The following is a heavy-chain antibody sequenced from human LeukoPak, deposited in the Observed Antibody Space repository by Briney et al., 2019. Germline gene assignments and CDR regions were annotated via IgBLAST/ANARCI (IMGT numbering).Heavy chain of an antibody. D-gene: IGHD3-22*01. V-gene: IGHV4-39*07. CDR3: ARDRYDSSGYYGDFDY. CDR2: IYYSGST. CDR1: GGSISSSSYY. J-gene: IGHJ4*02. Sequence: PSETLSLTCTVSGGSISSSSYYWGWIRQPPGKGLEWIGSIYYSGSTYYNPSLKSRVTISVDTSKNQFSLKLTSVTAADTAVYYCARDRYDSSGYYGDFDYWGQGTLVTVSS.